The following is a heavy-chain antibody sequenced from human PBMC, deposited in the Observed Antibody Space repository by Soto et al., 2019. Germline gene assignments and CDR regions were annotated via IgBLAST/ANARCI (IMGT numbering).Heavy chain of an antibody. Sequence: QVQLVQCGAEVKKPGASVKVSCKASGYTFTSCDINWVRQATGQGVEWMGWMSPNSGNTGYAQKFQGRVTMTRNTSISTAYMELSSLRSEDTAVYYCARRVRKWGFDPWGQGTLVTVSS. D-gene: IGHD2-21*01. J-gene: IGHJ5*02. V-gene: IGHV1-8*01. CDR3: ARRVRKWGFDP. CDR2: MSPNSGNT. CDR1: GYTFTSCD.